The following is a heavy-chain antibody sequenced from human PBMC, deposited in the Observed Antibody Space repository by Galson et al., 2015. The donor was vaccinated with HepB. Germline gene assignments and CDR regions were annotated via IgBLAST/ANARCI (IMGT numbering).Heavy chain of an antibody. CDR1: GFTFSSYG. CDR3: AKDTNGYSVDY. D-gene: IGHD3-22*01. CDR2: LIYDGRYK. Sequence: SLRLSCAASGFTFSSYGMHWVRQAPGKGLGWVAFLIYDGRYKIYADSVKCRFTISRDNSKNSLSRQMNNLRTDDTAIYYCAKDTNGYSVDYWGQGTLVTVAS. J-gene: IGHJ4*02. V-gene: IGHV3-30*18.